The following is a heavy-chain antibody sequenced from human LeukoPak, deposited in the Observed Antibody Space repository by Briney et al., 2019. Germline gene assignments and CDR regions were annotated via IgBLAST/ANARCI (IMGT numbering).Heavy chain of an antibody. CDR2: ISGSGGST. V-gene: IGHV3-23*01. CDR3: AKDFRRPQSFGELSEWFDP. CDR1: GFTFSSYT. Sequence: GGSLRLSCAASGFTFSSYTMNWVRQAPGKGLEWVSAISGSGGSTYYADSVKGRFTISRDNSKNTLYLQMNSLRAEDTAVYYCAKDFRRPQSFGELSEWFDPWGQGTLVTVSS. D-gene: IGHD3-10*01. J-gene: IGHJ5*02.